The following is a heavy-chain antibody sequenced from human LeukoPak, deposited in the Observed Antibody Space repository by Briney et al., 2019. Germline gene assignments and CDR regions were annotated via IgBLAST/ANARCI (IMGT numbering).Heavy chain of an antibody. Sequence: ASVKVSCKASGYTFTSNGISWVRQAPGQGLEWVGWISAYNGNTNYAQKLQGRVTMTTDTSTSTAYMELRSLRSDDTAVYYCARDQLWFGELLYQFDYWGQGTLVTVSS. D-gene: IGHD3-10*01. V-gene: IGHV1-18*04. CDR3: ARDQLWFGELLYQFDY. CDR2: ISAYNGNT. CDR1: GYTFTSNG. J-gene: IGHJ4*02.